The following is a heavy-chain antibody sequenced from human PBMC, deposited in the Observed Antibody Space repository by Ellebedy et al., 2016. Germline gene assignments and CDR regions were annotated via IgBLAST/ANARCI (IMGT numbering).Heavy chain of an antibody. J-gene: IGHJ4*02. CDR2: ISPSGAI. Sequence: GESLKISXAASGFTFSSYAMNWVRQTPGKGLEWVSYISPSGAILYAGSVKGRFAISRDIDKNSLYLQMNSLRVEDTAVYYCARVSGEVAGKGDYWGQGTLVAVSS. D-gene: IGHD6-19*01. CDR3: ARVSGEVAGKGDY. V-gene: IGHV3-48*01. CDR1: GFTFSSYA.